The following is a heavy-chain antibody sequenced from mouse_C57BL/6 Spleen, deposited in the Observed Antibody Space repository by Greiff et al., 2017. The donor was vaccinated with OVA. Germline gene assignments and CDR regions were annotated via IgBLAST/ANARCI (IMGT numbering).Heavy chain of an antibody. V-gene: IGHV1-69*01. D-gene: IGHD2-14*01. CDR3: AKGVLFYYAMDY. CDR1: GYTFTSYW. CDR2: IDPSDSYT. J-gene: IGHJ4*01. Sequence: QVQLQQSGAELVMPGASVKLSCKASGYTFTSYWMHWVKQRPGQGLEWIGEIDPSDSYTNYNQKFKGKSTLTVDKSSSTAYMQLSSLTSEDSAVYYCAKGVLFYYAMDYWGQGTSVTVSS.